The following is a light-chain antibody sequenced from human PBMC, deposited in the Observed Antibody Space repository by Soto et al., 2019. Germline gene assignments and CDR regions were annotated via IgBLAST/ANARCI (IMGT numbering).Light chain of an antibody. V-gene: IGKV3-20*01. CDR3: QQYGSSPPNT. Sequence: PGERATLSCRASQSVNSNYLAWYQQKSGQAPRLLIYGASSRAPGIPDRFSGSGSGTDFTLTINRLEPEDFAVYYCQQYGSSPPNTFGGGTKVDIK. J-gene: IGKJ4*01. CDR1: QSVNSNY. CDR2: GAS.